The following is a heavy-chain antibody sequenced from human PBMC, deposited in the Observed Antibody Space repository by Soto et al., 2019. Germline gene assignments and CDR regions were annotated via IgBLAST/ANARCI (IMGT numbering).Heavy chain of an antibody. CDR1: GFTFSSYG. CDR3: ARDASYYSLWSGYYPSRNGMDV. Sequence: QVQLVESGGGVVQPGRSLRLSCAASGFTFSSYGMHWVRQAPGKGLEWVALIWYDGSHKYHVGSVKGRFTISRDNSKNILYLQMNSLRAEDTAVYYCARDASYYSLWSGYYPSRNGMDVWGQGTTVTVSS. J-gene: IGHJ6*02. D-gene: IGHD3-3*01. V-gene: IGHV3-33*01. CDR2: IWYDGSHK.